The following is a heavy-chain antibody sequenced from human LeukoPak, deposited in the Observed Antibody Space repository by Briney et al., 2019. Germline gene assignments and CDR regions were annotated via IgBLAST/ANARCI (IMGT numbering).Heavy chain of an antibody. V-gene: IGHV4-59*01. CDR2: ISYSGST. CDR3: VRDGGYSSGWYGNKWCDP. J-gene: IGHJ5*02. Sequence: SETLSLTCTVSGGSISSYYWSWIRQPPGKGLEWIGYISYSGSTNYNPSLKSRVTISVDTSKKQFSLKLNSVTAADTAVYYCVRDGGYSSGWYGNKWCDPWGQGTLVTVSS. D-gene: IGHD6-19*01. CDR1: GGSISSYY.